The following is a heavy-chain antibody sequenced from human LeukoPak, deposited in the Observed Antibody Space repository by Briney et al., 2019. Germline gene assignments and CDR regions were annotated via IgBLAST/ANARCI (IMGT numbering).Heavy chain of an antibody. CDR2: ISYDGSSK. Sequence: GGSLRLSCAASGFTFSSYGMHWVRQAPGKGLEWVAVISYDGSSKYYADSVKGRFTISRDNSKNTLYLQMNSLRAEDTAVYYCAKDAGRVYYYYGMDVWGQGTTVTVSS. CDR3: AKDAGRVYYYYGMDV. V-gene: IGHV3-30*18. J-gene: IGHJ6*02. CDR1: GFTFSSYG. D-gene: IGHD1-26*01.